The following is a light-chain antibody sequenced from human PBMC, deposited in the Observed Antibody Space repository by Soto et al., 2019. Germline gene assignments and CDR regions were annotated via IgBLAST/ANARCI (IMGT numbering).Light chain of an antibody. CDR2: GAS. CDR1: QSVSSSY. Sequence: EIVLTQSPGTLSLSPGERATLSCRASQSVSSSYLVWYQQKLGQAPRLLIYGASSRATGIPDRFSGSGSGTDFTLTITRLEPEDFAVYYCQQYDSSRYTFGQGTKLEIK. CDR3: QQYDSSRYT. V-gene: IGKV3-20*01. J-gene: IGKJ2*01.